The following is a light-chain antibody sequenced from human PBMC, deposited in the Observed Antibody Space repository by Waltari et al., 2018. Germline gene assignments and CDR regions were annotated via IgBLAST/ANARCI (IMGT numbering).Light chain of an antibody. CDR3: LAWGTGFRV. Sequence: QLVLTQSPSASASLGASVKLTCTVSGGQTHNAIAWHQQRPEKGPRYLLKVNTDGSHVKGDVIPDRFAGSSSGAERYLTISSRQWADEADYYCLAWGTGFRVFGGGTKLTVL. CDR2: VNTDGSH. J-gene: IGLJ2*01. V-gene: IGLV4-69*01. CDR1: GGQTHNA.